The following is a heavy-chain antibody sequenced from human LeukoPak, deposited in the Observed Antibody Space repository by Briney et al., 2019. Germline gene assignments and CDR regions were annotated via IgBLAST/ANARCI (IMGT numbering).Heavy chain of an antibody. J-gene: IGHJ5*02. CDR2: ISWNSGSI. Sequence: GRSLRLSYAASGFTFDDYAMHWVRHAPGKGLEWVSGISWNSGSIGYADSVKGRFTISRDNAKNSLYLQMNSLRAEDTALYYCAKDNYASWGQGTLVTVSS. V-gene: IGHV3-9*01. CDR1: GFTFDDYA. CDR3: AKDNYAS. D-gene: IGHD4-17*01.